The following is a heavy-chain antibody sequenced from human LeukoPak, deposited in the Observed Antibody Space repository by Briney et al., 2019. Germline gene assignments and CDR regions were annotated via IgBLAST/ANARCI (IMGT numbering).Heavy chain of an antibody. CDR3: ARDLLGGAAADGY. V-gene: IGHV1-46*01. Sequence: GASVKVSCKASGYTFTSYYMHWVRQAPGQGLEWMGIINPSGGSTSYAQKFQGRVTMTTDTSTSTAYMELRSLRSDDTAVYYCARDLLGGAAADGYWGQGTLVTVSS. CDR2: INPSGGST. J-gene: IGHJ4*02. D-gene: IGHD6-13*01. CDR1: GYTFTSYY.